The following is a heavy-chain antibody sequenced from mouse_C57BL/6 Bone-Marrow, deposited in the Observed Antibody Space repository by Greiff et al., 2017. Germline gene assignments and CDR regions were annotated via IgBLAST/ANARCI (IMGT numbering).Heavy chain of an antibody. CDR2: IDPSDSYT. Sequence: VQLQQPGAELVMPGASVKLSCKASGYTFTSYWMHWVKQRPGQGLEWIGEIDPSDSYTNYNQKFKGKSTLTVDKSSSTAYMQLSSLTSEDSAVYYCAREGSCFAYWGQGTLVTVSA. V-gene: IGHV1-69*01. CDR1: GYTFTSYW. CDR3: AREGSCFAY. J-gene: IGHJ3*01.